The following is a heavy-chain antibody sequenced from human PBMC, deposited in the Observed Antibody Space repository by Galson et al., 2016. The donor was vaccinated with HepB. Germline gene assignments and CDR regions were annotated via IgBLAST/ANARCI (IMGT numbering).Heavy chain of an antibody. Sequence: SVKVSCKASGGTFSSYAISWVRQAPRQGLEWMGGIVPIFGTANYAQGFQGRVTMTRDTSTSTVYMELSSLRSEDTAVFYCARDRGNYDSTGYYFDYWGQGTLVTVSS. D-gene: IGHD3-22*01. J-gene: IGHJ4*02. CDR3: ARDRGNYDSTGYYFDY. CDR1: GGTFSSYA. CDR2: IVPIFGTA. V-gene: IGHV1-69*05.